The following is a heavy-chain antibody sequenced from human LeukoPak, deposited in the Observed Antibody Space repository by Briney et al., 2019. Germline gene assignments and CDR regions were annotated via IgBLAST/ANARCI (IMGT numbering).Heavy chain of an antibody. CDR3: ARGERWLRGFDY. Sequence: GGSLRLSCAASAFIFSSYGMHWVRQAPGKGLEWVAYIQYDGSNKQYADSVRGRFSISRDSSKNVLYLQMNSLRAEDTAVYYCARGERWLRGFDYWGQGTLVTVSS. D-gene: IGHD5-24*01. CDR2: IQYDGSNK. J-gene: IGHJ4*02. V-gene: IGHV3-30*02. CDR1: AFIFSSYG.